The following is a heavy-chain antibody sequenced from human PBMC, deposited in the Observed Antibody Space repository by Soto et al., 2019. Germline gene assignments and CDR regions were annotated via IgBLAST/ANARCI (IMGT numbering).Heavy chain of an antibody. CDR1: GYSFTSYW. CDR3: ARGPPFVVEPAATVAAGGMDV. D-gene: IGHD2-2*01. V-gene: IGHV5-10-1*01. Sequence: PGETLKLSCKGSGYSFTSYWISWVRQMPGKGLEWMGRIDPSDSYTNYSPSFKGHVTISADKSISTAYLQWSSLKASDTAMYYCARGPPFVVEPAATVAAGGMDVWGQGTTVTVSS. CDR2: IDPSDSYT. J-gene: IGHJ6*02.